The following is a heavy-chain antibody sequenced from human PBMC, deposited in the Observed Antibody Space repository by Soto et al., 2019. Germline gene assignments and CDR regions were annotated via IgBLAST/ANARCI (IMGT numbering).Heavy chain of an antibody. CDR2: ISGSGGST. Sequence: GWSLRLSCAASGFTFSSYAMSWVRQAPGKGLEWVSAISGSGGSTYYADSVKGRFTISRDNSKNTLSLQMNSLRAEDTAVYYCAKAGGFAVVWGSYRSRGWFDPWGQGTLVTVSS. V-gene: IGHV3-23*01. D-gene: IGHD3-16*02. CDR1: GFTFSSYA. J-gene: IGHJ5*02. CDR3: AKAGGFAVVWGSYRSRGWFDP.